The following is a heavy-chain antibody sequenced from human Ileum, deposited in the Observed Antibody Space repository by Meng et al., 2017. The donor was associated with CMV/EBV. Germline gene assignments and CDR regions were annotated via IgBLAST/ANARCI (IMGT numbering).Heavy chain of an antibody. D-gene: IGHD6-13*01. CDR1: GGTFSSYA. V-gene: IGHV1-69*05. CDR2: IIPIFGTA. CDR3: ARDKSAYSSSWYTPGAY. J-gene: IGHJ4*02. Sequence: SVKVSCKASGGTFSSYAISWVRQAPGQGLEWMGGIIPIFGTANYAQKFQGRVTITTDESTSTAYMELSSLRSDDTAVYYCARDKSAYSSSWYTPGAYWGQGTLVTVSS.